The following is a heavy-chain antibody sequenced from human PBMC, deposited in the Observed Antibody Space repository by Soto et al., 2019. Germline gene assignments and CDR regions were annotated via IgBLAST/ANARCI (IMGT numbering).Heavy chain of an antibody. CDR2: ISGSGGST. V-gene: IGHV3-23*01. D-gene: IGHD2-2*01. Sequence: PGGSLRLSCAASGFTFSSYAMSWVRQAPGKGLEWVSAISGSGGSTYYADSVKGRFTISRDNSKNTLYLQMNSLRAEDTAVYYCASRDIVVVPAANRLYNYSIFDYWGQGTLVTVSS. J-gene: IGHJ4*02. CDR3: ASRDIVVVPAANRLYNYSIFDY. CDR1: GFTFSSYA.